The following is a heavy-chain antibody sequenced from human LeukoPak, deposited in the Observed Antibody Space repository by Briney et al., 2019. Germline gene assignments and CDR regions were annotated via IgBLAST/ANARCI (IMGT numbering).Heavy chain of an antibody. CDR2: INPSGGST. V-gene: IGHV1-46*01. D-gene: IGHD2-15*01. CDR1: GYTFTSYY. Sequence: GASVKVSCKASGYTFTSYYMHWVRQAPGQGLEWMGIINPSGGSTSYAQKFQGRVTMTRDTSTSTVYMELSSLRSEDTAVYYCAREQYCSGGSCYRFDPWGQGTLVTVSS. J-gene: IGHJ5*02. CDR3: AREQYCSGGSCYRFDP.